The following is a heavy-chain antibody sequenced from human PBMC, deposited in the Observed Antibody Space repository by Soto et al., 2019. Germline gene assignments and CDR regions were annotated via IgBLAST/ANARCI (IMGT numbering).Heavy chain of an antibody. J-gene: IGHJ6*02. CDR2: IYWSGST. V-gene: IGHV4-59*01. Sequence: QVHLQESGPGLVKPSETLSLTCTVSGGSMRRYYWNWIRQPPGKGLEWIGYIYWSGSTNYNPSLKSRVTMSVDTSNNQFSLELNSVTAADTAVYYCAREGSSTWSGDYGMDVWGQGTTVTVSS. D-gene: IGHD6-13*01. CDR3: AREGSSTWSGDYGMDV. CDR1: GGSMRRYY.